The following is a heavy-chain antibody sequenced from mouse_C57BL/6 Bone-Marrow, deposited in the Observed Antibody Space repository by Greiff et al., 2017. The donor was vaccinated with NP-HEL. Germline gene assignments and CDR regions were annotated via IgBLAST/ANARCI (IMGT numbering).Heavy chain of an antibody. CDR1: GYTFTSYW. CDR3: ARSGFYYDYDDFAY. J-gene: IGHJ3*01. D-gene: IGHD2-4*01. Sequence: QVQLQQPGAELVMPGASMKLSCKASGYTFTSYWMHWVKQRPGQGLEWIGEIDPSDSYTNYNQKFKGKSTLTVDKSSSTAYMQLSSLTSEDSAVYYCARSGFYYDYDDFAYWGQGTLVTVSA. V-gene: IGHV1-69*01. CDR2: IDPSDSYT.